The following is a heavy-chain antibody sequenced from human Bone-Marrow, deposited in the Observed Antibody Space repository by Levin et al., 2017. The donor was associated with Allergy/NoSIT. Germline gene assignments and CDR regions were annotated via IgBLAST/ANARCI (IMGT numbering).Heavy chain of an antibody. CDR1: GGTFSSYA. J-gene: IGHJ6*04. CDR3: ARDLVRYDFWSGYPV. Sequence: KISCQASGGTFSSYAISWVRQAPGQGLEWMGGIIPIFGTANYAQKFQGRVTITADESTSTAYMELSSLRSEDTAVYYCARDLVRYDFWSGYPVWGKGTTVTVSS. D-gene: IGHD3-3*01. CDR2: IIPIFGTA. V-gene: IGHV1-69*01.